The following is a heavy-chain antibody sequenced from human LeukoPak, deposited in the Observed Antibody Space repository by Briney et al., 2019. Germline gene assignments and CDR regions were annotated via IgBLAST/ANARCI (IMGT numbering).Heavy chain of an antibody. CDR1: GFTVSSNY. CDR3: ARDRGYGDYGDY. Sequence: GGSLRLSCAASGFTVSSNYMSWVRQAPGKGREWVSVIYSGGSTYYADSVNGRFTISRDNSKNTLYLQMNSLRAEDTAVYYCARDRGYGDYGDYWGQGALVTVSS. V-gene: IGHV3-53*01. D-gene: IGHD4-17*01. J-gene: IGHJ4*02. CDR2: IYSGGST.